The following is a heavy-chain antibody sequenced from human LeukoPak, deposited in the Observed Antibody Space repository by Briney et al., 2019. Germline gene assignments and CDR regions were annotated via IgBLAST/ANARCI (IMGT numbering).Heavy chain of an antibody. J-gene: IGHJ4*02. V-gene: IGHV1-46*01. CDR3: ARDMDTGSYTFDY. CDR1: GYTFTSYY. CDR2: INPSVGST. Sequence: GASVKVSCKASGYTFTSYYMNWVRQAPGQGLEWMGIINPSVGSTSYAQKFQGRVTMTRDKSTSTVYMELSSLRSEDTAVYYSARDMDTGSYTFDYWGQGTLVTVSS. D-gene: IGHD3-10*01.